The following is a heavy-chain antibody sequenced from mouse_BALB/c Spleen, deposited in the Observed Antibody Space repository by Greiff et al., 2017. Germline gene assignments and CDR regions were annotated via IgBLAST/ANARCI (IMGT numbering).Heavy chain of an antibody. Sequence: EVKLVESGAELVKPGASVKLSCTASGFNIKDTYMHWVKQRPEQGLEWIGRIDPANGNTKYDPKFQGKATITADTSSNTAYLQLSSLTSEDTAVYYCARPYYYGSSYDAMDYWGQGTSVTVSS. CDR2: IDPANGNT. V-gene: IGHV14-3*02. D-gene: IGHD1-1*01. J-gene: IGHJ4*01. CDR3: ARPYYYGSSYDAMDY. CDR1: GFNIKDTY.